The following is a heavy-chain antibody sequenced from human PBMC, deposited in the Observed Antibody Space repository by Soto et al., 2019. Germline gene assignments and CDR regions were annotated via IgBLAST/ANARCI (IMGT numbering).Heavy chain of an antibody. CDR3: ARGRYGDY. D-gene: IGHD1-1*01. J-gene: IGHJ4*02. V-gene: IGHV1-18*01. CDR1: GYGFTTYG. CDR2: ISAHNGNT. Sequence: QVHLVQSGAEVKKPGASVKVSCKGSGYGFTTYGITWVRQAPGQGLEWMAWISAHNGNTNYEQKLQGRGTVTRDTSTSTAYMELRSLRSDDTAVYYCARGRYGDYWGQGALVTVSS.